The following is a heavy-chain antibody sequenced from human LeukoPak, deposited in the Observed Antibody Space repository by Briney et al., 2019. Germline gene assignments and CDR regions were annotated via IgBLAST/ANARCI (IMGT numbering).Heavy chain of an antibody. CDR2: IYYSGST. CDR1: GGSISSYY. J-gene: IGHJ4*02. CDR3: ARHSRGYRPGGIDY. D-gene: IGHD6-13*01. Sequence: SETLSLTCTVSGGSISSYYWGWIRQPPGKGLEWIGYIYYSGSTNYNPSLKSRVTISVDTSKNQFSLKLSSVTAADTAVYYCARHSRGYRPGGIDYWGQGTLVTVSS. V-gene: IGHV4-59*08.